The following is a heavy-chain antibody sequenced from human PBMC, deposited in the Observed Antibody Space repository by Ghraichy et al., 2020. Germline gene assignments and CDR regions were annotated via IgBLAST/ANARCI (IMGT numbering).Heavy chain of an antibody. V-gene: IGHV3-23*01. CDR1: GFTFSSYA. Sequence: GGSLRLSCAASGFTFSSYAMSWVRQAPGKGLEWVSAISGSGGSTYYADSVKGRFTISRDNSKNTLYLQMNSLRAEDTAVYYCAKVGSSGWYGMGEFDYWGQGTLVTVSS. CDR2: ISGSGGST. CDR3: AKVGSSGWYGMGEFDY. D-gene: IGHD6-19*01. J-gene: IGHJ4*02.